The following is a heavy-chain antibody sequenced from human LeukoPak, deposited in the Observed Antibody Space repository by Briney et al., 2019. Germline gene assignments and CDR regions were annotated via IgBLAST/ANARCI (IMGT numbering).Heavy chain of an antibody. D-gene: IGHD2-8*01. CDR3: ARVFYGHEGEWCFDY. CDR2: ISGSGDRT. CDR1: GLTFRNY. Sequence: GGSLRLSCVASGLTFRNYMSWVRQAPGKGLEWVSGISGSGDRTYYADSVKGRFTISRDNSKNTLYLQMNSLTGEDAAVYYCARVFYGHEGEWCFDYWGQGTMVTVSS. V-gene: IGHV3-23*01. J-gene: IGHJ4*02.